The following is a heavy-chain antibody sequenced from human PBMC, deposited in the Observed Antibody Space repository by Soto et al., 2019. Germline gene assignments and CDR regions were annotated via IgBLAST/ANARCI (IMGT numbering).Heavy chain of an antibody. CDR3: AKPTLGGGYSFGPLLS. CDR1: GFTFSSYG. V-gene: IGHV3-30*18. J-gene: IGHJ5*02. CDR2: ISFDGNDK. Sequence: QVQLVESGGGVVQPGRSLRLSCAASGFTFSSYGMHWVRQAPGKGLEWVAVISFDGNDKDYADSVKGRFTISRDNSKNSLYVQMNSLRPDDTAVYYSAKPTLGGGYSFGPLLSWGQGTLVTVSS. D-gene: IGHD5-18*01.